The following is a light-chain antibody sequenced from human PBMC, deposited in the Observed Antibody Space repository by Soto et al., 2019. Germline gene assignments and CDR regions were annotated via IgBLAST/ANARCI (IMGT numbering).Light chain of an antibody. J-gene: IGLJ3*02. CDR1: HSNIGRNS. Sequence: QSVLTQPPSASGTPGQRVTIPCSGTHSNIGRNSVNWYLQLPGTAPRLLIFSSNQRPLGVPDRFSGSSSGTSASLAITGLRSEDNAYYNCATGDDSLNGRVFGGGTKLTVL. V-gene: IGLV1-44*01. CDR2: SSN. CDR3: ATGDDSLNGRV.